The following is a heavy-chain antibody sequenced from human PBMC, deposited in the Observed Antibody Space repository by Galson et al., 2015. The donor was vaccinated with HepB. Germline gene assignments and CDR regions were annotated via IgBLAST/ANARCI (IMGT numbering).Heavy chain of an antibody. J-gene: IGHJ4*02. V-gene: IGHV3-23*01. CDR3: VDLLWRIAPPGNFDY. CDR2: IRGRGGAT. CDR1: GFTFSSYA. Sequence: SLRLSCAASGFTFSSYAMSWVRQAPGKGLEWVSAIRGRGGATYYADSVKGRFTISRDNSKNTLYLHMNSLRAEDTAVYYCVDLLWRIAPPGNFDYWGQGTLVTVSS. D-gene: IGHD6-13*01.